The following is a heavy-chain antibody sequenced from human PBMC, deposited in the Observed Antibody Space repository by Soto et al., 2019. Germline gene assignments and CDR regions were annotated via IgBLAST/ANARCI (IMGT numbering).Heavy chain of an antibody. CDR1: GYSFTSYW. CDR3: ARLKGCSSTSCYTGNWFDP. CDR2: IDPSDSYT. J-gene: IGHJ5*02. V-gene: IGHV5-10-1*01. D-gene: IGHD2-2*02. Sequence: GESLKISCKGSGYSFTSYWISWVRQMPGKGLEWMGRIDPSDSYTNYSPSFQGHVTISADKSISTAYLQWSSLKASDTAMYYCARLKGCSSTSCYTGNWFDPWGQGTLVTSPQ.